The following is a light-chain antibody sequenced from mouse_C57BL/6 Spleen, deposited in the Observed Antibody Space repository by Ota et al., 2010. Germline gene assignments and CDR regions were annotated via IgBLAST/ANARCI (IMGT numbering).Light chain of an antibody. CDR3: QQWSSSPLT. CDR2: GTS. CDR1: SSISSSY. Sequence: EIVLTQSPALMAASPGEKVTITCSVSSSISSSYLHWYQQKSGISQTWIYGTSNLASGVPARFSGSGSGTSYSLTISSMEAEDAATYYCQQWSSSPLTFGAGTKLELK. J-gene: IGKJ5*01. V-gene: IGKV4-60*01.